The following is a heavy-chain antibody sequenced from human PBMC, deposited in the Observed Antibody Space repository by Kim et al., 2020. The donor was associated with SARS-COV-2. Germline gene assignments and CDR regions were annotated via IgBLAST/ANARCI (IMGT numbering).Heavy chain of an antibody. V-gene: IGHV1-18*01. CDR3: ARVYGGNLRKPDY. D-gene: IGHD4-17*01. J-gene: IGHJ4*02. Sequence: YAQKLQGRVTMTTDTSTSTAYMELRSLRSDDTAVYYCARVYGGNLRKPDYWGQGTLVTVSS.